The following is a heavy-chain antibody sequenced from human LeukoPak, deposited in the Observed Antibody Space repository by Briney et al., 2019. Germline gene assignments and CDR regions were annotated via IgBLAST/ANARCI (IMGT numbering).Heavy chain of an antibody. D-gene: IGHD2-15*01. Sequence: GGPLRLSCAASGFTFSSYGMHWVRQAPGKGLEWVAFIRYDGSNKYYADSVKGRFTISRDNSKNTLYLQMNSLRAEDTAVYYCAKDEAATLDYWGQGTLVTVSS. CDR1: GFTFSSYG. CDR3: AKDEAATLDY. CDR2: IRYDGSNK. J-gene: IGHJ4*02. V-gene: IGHV3-30*02.